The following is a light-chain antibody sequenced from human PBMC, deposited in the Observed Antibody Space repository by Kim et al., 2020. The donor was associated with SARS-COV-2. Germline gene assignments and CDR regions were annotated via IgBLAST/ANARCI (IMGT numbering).Light chain of an antibody. CDR1: SGSLATND. J-gene: IGLJ2*01. Sequence: GKTVTLPCTRRSGSLATNDVQWYQPRPGSSPTTVIYEDKQRPSGVPDRFSGSIDSSSNSASLTISGLKTEDEADYYCQSYHYSNIIFGGGTQLTVL. CDR2: EDK. CDR3: QSYHYSNII. V-gene: IGLV6-57*01.